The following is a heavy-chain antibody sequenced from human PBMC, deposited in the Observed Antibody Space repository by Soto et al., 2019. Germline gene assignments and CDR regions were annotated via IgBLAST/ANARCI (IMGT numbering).Heavy chain of an antibody. CDR1: GFSLSTSGMC. CDR2: IDWDDDK. J-gene: IGHJ6*02. CDR3: ARIQTSTPYYYGMDV. D-gene: IGHD4-4*01. Sequence: SCSTLVNPTQTLTLTCTFSGFSLSTSGMCVSWIRQPPGKALEWLALIDWDDDKYYSTSLKTRLTISKDTSKNQVVLTMTNMDPVDTATYYCARIQTSTPYYYGMDVWGQGTTVTVSS. V-gene: IGHV2-70*01.